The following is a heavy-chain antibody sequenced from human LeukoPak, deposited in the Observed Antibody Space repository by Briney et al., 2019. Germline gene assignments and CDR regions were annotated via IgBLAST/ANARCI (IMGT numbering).Heavy chain of an antibody. CDR3: AGYSSSSRSPRWFDP. Sequence: PSETLSLTCSVSGGSISSGDYYWSWIRQPPGKGLEWIGYIYYSGSTYYNPSLQSRVTISVDTSKNQFSLKLSSVTAADTAVYYCAGYSSSSRSPRWFDPWGQGILVTVSS. V-gene: IGHV4-30-4*01. D-gene: IGHD6-6*01. CDR2: IYYSGST. CDR1: GGSISSGDYY. J-gene: IGHJ5*02.